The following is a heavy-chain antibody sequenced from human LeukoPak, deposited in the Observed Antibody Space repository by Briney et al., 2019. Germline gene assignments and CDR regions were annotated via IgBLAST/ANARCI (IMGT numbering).Heavy chain of an antibody. CDR2: LNTDGSST. CDR1: GFTFSSHW. CDR3: ARGYYDSNDSNRSNWFEP. D-gene: IGHD3-22*01. Sequence: QPGGSLRLSYAASGFTFSSHWMHWVRQAPGKGLVWVSRLNTDGSSTVYADSVKGRFTISRDNAKNTLYLQMNNLRAEDTAVYYCARGYYDSNDSNRSNWFEPWGQGTLVTVSS. J-gene: IGHJ5*02. V-gene: IGHV3-74*01.